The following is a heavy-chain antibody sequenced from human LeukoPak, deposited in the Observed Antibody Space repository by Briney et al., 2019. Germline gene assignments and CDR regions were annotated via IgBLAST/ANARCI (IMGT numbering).Heavy chain of an antibody. V-gene: IGHV3-20*04. J-gene: IGHJ4*02. CDR1: GFIFDDYA. Sequence: GGSLRLACAASGFIFDDYAMTWVRQVPGKGLEWVSDINWNGGSTGYADSVKGRFTISRDNAKNSLYLQMKSLRADDTALYYCARGLVGVTSGFDYWGQGTLVTVSS. CDR2: INWNGGST. CDR3: ARGLVGVTSGFDY. D-gene: IGHD1-26*01.